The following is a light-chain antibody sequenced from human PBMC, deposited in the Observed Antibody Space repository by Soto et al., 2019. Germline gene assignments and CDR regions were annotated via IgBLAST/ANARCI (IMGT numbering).Light chain of an antibody. V-gene: IGKV3-20*01. J-gene: IGKJ1*01. CDR2: GAS. CDR1: QRVSSSF. CDR3: PQYDSSPWT. Sequence: ESVLTQSPGTLSLSPGERATLSCRASQRVSSSFLAWYQLKPGQAPRLLIYGASSRATGIPDRFSGSGSGTDCTLTISRLEPEEFAVYYCPQYDSSPWTFGQGTKVEIK.